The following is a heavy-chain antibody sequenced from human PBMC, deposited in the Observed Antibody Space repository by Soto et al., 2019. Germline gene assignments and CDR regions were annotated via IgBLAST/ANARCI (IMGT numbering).Heavy chain of an antibody. CDR2: IYPGDSDT. V-gene: IGHV5-51*01. CDR1: GYSFNSYW. Sequence: GESLKISCKGSGYSFNSYWIGWVRQMPGKGLEWMGIIYPGDSDTRYSPSFQGQVTISADKSISTAYLQWSSLKASDTAMYYCASPAGRRAGDYYYYGMDVWGQGTTVTVSS. J-gene: IGHJ6*02. CDR3: ASPAGRRAGDYYYYGMDV. D-gene: IGHD1-26*01.